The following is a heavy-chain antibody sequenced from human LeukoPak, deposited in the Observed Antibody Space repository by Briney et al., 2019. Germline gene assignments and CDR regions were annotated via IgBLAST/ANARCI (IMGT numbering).Heavy chain of an antibody. CDR3: ARRRLGAEAFDY. J-gene: IGHJ4*02. Sequence: GGSLRLSCAASGFTFSSYEMNWVRQAPGKGLEWVSYISSSGSTIYYADSVKGRFTISRDNAKNSLYLQMNSLRAEDTAVYYCARRRLGAEAFDYWGQGTLVTVSS. D-gene: IGHD1-26*01. CDR1: GFTFSSYE. V-gene: IGHV3-48*03. CDR2: ISSSGSTI.